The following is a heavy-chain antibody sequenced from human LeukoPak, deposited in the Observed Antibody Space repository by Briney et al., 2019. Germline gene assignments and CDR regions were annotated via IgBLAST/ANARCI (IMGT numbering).Heavy chain of an antibody. Sequence: PSETLSLTCTVSGGSISSYYWSWIRQPPGKGLEWIGSIYYSGTTYYNPSIKSRATISVDTSKNQFSLKLSSVTAADTAVYYCARQPIVVVTASFDYWGQGTLVTVSP. V-gene: IGHV4-59*05. CDR1: GGSISSYY. J-gene: IGHJ4*02. CDR2: IYYSGTT. D-gene: IGHD2-21*02. CDR3: ARQPIVVVTASFDY.